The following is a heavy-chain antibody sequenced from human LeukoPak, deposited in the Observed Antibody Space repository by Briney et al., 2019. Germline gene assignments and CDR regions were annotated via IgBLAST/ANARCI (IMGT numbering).Heavy chain of an antibody. CDR3: AKDPGYSSGNYFDY. D-gene: IGHD6-19*01. V-gene: IGHV3-43D*03. CDR1: GFTFDDYA. Sequence: GGSLRLSCAASGFTFDDYAMHWVRRAPGKGLEWVSLISWDGGSTYYADSVKGRFTISRDNSKNSLYLQLNSLRAEDTALYYCAKDPGYSSGNYFDYWGQGTLVGVSS. J-gene: IGHJ4*02. CDR2: ISWDGGST.